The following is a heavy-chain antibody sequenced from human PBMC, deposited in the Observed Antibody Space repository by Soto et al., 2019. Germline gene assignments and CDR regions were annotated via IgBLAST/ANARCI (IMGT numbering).Heavy chain of an antibody. CDR3: ARSPRGSVAGYYSDS. J-gene: IGHJ4*02. Sequence: SETLSLTCTVSGGSISDTNYYWGWIRQPPGKGLEWIGSIYYSGSTYYNPSLKSRVTISVDTSKNQFSLKLTSMTAADTTVYYCARSPRGSVAGYYSDSWGQGTLVTVSS. D-gene: IGHD6-19*01. CDR2: IYYSGST. V-gene: IGHV4-39*01. CDR1: GGSISDTNYY.